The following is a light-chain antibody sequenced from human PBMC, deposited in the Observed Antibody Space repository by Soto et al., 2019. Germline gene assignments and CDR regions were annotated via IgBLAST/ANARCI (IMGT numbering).Light chain of an antibody. CDR3: SSYTSSSTLEV. Sequence: QSVLTQPASVSGSPGQSITISCTGTSSDGGGYNFVSWYQLHPGKAPKLMIYDVSNRPSGVSDRFSGSKSGNTASLTISGLQAEDEADYYCSSYTSSSTLEVFGGGTQLTVL. CDR1: SSDGGGYNF. V-gene: IGLV2-14*01. CDR2: DVS. J-gene: IGLJ2*01.